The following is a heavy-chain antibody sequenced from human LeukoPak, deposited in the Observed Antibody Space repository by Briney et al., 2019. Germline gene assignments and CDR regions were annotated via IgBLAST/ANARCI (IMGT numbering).Heavy chain of an antibody. V-gene: IGHV3-7*03. CDR1: GFTFSTYW. Sequence: GGSLRLSCSASGFTFSTYWMSWVRQAPGKGLEWVANMKRDGSEIYYVDSVRGRFTISRDNARNSLYLQMNSLRAEDTAVYYCASPGSRSYDFWSGYYNSLYWGQGTLVTVSS. D-gene: IGHD3-3*01. CDR3: ASPGSRSYDFWSGYYNSLY. CDR2: MKRDGSEI. J-gene: IGHJ4*02.